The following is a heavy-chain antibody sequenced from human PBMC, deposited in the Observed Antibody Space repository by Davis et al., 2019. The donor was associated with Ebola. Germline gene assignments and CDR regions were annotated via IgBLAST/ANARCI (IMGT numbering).Heavy chain of an antibody. CDR1: GGTFSGYY. J-gene: IGHJ6*02. V-gene: IGHV4-34*01. Sequence: SETLSLTCAVYGGTFSGYYWSWIRQSPGKGLEWIGEIIDSGNANYNPSLKSRVTVSVDTSKNQFSLMMRSLTAADTAVYYCARGGSYYYGMDVWGQGTTVTVSS. D-gene: IGHD2-15*01. CDR3: ARGGSYYYGMDV. CDR2: IIDSGNA.